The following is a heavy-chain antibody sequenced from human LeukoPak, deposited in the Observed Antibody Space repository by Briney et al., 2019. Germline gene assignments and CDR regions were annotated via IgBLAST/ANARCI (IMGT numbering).Heavy chain of an antibody. D-gene: IGHD3-3*01. CDR3: ATWRPFMRRFLESSLPFGWFDP. V-gene: IGHV1-24*01. Sequence: ASVKVSCKVSGYTLTELSMHWVRQAPGKGLEWMGGFDPEDGETIYAQKFQGRVTMTEDTSTDTAYMELSSLRSEDTAVYYCATWRPFMRRFLESSLPFGWFDPWGQGTLVTVSS. CDR2: FDPEDGET. J-gene: IGHJ5*02. CDR1: GYTLTELS.